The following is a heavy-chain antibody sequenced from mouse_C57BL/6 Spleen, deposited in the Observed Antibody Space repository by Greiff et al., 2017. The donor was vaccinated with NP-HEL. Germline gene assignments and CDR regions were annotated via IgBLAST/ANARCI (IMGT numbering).Heavy chain of an antibody. CDR3: ASRITTVVADY. Sequence: QVQLQQSGPELVKPGASVKISCKASGYAFSSSWMNWVKQRPGKGLEWIGRIYPGDGDTNYNGKFKGKATMTADKSSSTAYMQLSSLTSEDSAVYFCASRITTVVADYWGQGTTLTVSS. CDR2: IYPGDGDT. CDR1: GYAFSSSW. J-gene: IGHJ2*01. V-gene: IGHV1-82*01. D-gene: IGHD1-1*01.